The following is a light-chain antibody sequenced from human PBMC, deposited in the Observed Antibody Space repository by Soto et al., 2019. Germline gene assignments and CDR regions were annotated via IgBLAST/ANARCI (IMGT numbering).Light chain of an antibody. V-gene: IGKV1-5*03. Sequence: DIQMTQFPSTLSASVGDRVTITCRASQSISSWLSWYQHKPGKAPQLLIYKASTLESGDPSRFSGSGSGTEFTLTISSLQPDDFATYFFQQYNIYPTMYTFGQGTKLEIK. CDR1: QSISSW. CDR2: KAS. CDR3: QQYNIYPTMYT. J-gene: IGKJ2*01.